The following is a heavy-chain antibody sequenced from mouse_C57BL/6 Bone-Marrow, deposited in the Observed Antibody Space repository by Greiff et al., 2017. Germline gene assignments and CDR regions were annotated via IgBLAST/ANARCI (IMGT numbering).Heavy chain of an antibody. CDR3: ARGGIGYSNFIAY. D-gene: IGHD2-5*01. J-gene: IGHJ3*01. V-gene: IGHV1-64*01. CDR2: IHPNSGST. Sequence: QVHLKQPGAELVKPGASVKLSCKASGYTFTSYWMHWVKQRPGQGLEWIGMIHPNSGSTNYNEKFKSKATLTVDKSSSTAYMQLSSLTSEDSAVYYCARGGIGYSNFIAYWGQGTLVTVSA. CDR1: GYTFTSYW.